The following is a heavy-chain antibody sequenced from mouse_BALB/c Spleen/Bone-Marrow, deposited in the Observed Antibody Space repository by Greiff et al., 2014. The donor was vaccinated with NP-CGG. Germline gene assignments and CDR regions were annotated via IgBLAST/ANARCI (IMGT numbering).Heavy chain of an antibody. J-gene: IGHJ4*01. D-gene: IGHD1-1*01. CDR3: ARSYYGNYYAMDY. Sequence: QVQLQQPGPELVRPGVSVKISCKGSGYTFTDYAMHWVKQSHAKSLEWIGVISTYSGNTNYNQKFKGKATVTVDKSSSTAHMELARLTSEDSAIYYCARSYYGNYYAMDYWGQGTSVTVSS. CDR1: GYTFTDYA. V-gene: IGHV1-67*01. CDR2: ISTYSGNT.